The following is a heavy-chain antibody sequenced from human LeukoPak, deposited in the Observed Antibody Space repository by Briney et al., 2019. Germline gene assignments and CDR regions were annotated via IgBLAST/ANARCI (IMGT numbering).Heavy chain of an antibody. CDR3: ARDRGDERGYSYGSVDY. D-gene: IGHD5-18*01. V-gene: IGHV1-2*02. J-gene: IGHJ4*02. CDR1: GYTFTSYD. Sequence: ASVKVSCKASGYTFTSYDINWVRQATGQGLEWMGWINPNSGGTNYAQKFQGRVTMTRDTSISTAYMELSRLRSDDTAVYYCARDRGDERGYSYGSVDYWGQGTLVTVSS. CDR2: INPNSGGT.